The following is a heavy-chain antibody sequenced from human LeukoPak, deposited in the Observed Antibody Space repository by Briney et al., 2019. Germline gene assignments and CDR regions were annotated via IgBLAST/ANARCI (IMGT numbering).Heavy chain of an antibody. CDR2: INPNSGGT. Sequence: EASVKVSCKASGYTFTGYYMHWVRQAAGQGLEGMGWINPNSGGTNYAQKIQGRVTMTRDTSISTAYMELSRLRSDDTAVYYCARGEYSYGYLDFDYWGQGTLVTVSS. D-gene: IGHD5-18*01. CDR3: ARGEYSYGYLDFDY. CDR1: GYTFTGYY. J-gene: IGHJ4*02. V-gene: IGHV1-2*02.